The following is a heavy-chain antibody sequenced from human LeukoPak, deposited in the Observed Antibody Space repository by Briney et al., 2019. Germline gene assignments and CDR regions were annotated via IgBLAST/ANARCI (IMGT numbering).Heavy chain of an antibody. Sequence: ASVKVSCKASGYTFTGYYMHWVRQAPGQGLEWMGWINPNSGGTNYAQKFQGRVTMTRDTSISTAYMELSRLRPDDTAVYYCASIGEWFGEFLFDYWGQGTLVTVSS. D-gene: IGHD3-10*01. CDR1: GYTFTGYY. J-gene: IGHJ4*02. CDR2: INPNSGGT. V-gene: IGHV1-2*02. CDR3: ASIGEWFGEFLFDY.